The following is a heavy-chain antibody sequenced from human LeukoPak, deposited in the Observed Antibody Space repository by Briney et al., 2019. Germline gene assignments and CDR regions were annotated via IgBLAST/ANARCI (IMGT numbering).Heavy chain of an antibody. CDR1: GFTFSSSW. Sequence: GGSLRLSCAASGFTFSSSWMTWVRQAPGKGLEWVGDIKEDGSAKHYVDSVKGRFTIARDNAKNSLYLQMNSLRAGDTAVYYCVRDRGWLQFDYWGQGTLVTVSS. D-gene: IGHD5-24*01. J-gene: IGHJ4*02. CDR2: IKEDGSAK. CDR3: VRDRGWLQFDY. V-gene: IGHV3-7*04.